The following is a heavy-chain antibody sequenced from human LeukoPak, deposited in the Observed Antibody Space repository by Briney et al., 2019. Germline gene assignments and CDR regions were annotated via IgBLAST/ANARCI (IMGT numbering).Heavy chain of an antibody. V-gene: IGHV3-11*01. CDR2: ISRSGSTK. CDR1: GFTFSDYN. D-gene: IGHD2-15*01. CDR3: ARVLRYCSGGNCYSGGLGYMDV. J-gene: IGHJ6*03. Sequence: PGGSLRLSCAASGFTFSDYNMRWIRQAPGKGLEWVSSISRSGSTKYYADSVKGRFTISRDNAKNSLFLQMNSLRAENTAVYYCARVLRYCSGGNCYSGGLGYMDVWGKGTTVTISS.